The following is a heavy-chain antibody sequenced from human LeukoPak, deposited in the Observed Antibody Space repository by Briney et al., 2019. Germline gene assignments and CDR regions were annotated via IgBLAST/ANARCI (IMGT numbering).Heavy chain of an antibody. J-gene: IGHJ4*02. D-gene: IGHD3-22*01. V-gene: IGHV4-59*08. CDR2: IRYSGSA. CDR1: GDSISSYY. Sequence: SETLSLTCTVSGDSISSYYWSWIRQPPGKGLEWIGYIRYSGSANYNPSLRSRVSISIDTSKNQFSLKLRSVTAADTAVYHCARLVYDSRGYYFDYWGQGTLVTVSS. CDR3: ARLVYDSRGYYFDY.